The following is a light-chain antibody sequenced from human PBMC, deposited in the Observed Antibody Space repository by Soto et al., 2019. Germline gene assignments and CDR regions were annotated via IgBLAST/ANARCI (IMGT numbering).Light chain of an antibody. CDR3: SSYAFSSSYV. J-gene: IGLJ1*01. V-gene: IGLV2-23*01. Sequence: QSVLTQPASVSGSPGQSITIACTGTSGDVGSYSHVSWYQQHPGKAPRLIIYEGSKRPSGVSHRFSASRSDKTASLTISGLRAEDEAAFYCSSYAFSSSYVFGSGTKVPV. CDR1: SGDVGSYSH. CDR2: EGS.